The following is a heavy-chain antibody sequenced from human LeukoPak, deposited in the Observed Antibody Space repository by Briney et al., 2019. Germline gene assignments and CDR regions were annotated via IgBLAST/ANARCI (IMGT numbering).Heavy chain of an antibody. J-gene: IGHJ4*02. V-gene: IGHV1-24*01. CDR3: ATGGQMNYYDSSGYYSGINY. CDR1: GYTLTELS. CDR2: FDPEDGET. Sequence: ASVKVSCKVSGYTLTELSMHWVRQAPGKGLEWMGGFDPEDGETIYAQKFQGRVTMTEDISTDTAYMELSSLRSEDTAVYYCATGGQMNYYDSSGYYSGINYWGQGTLVTVSS. D-gene: IGHD3-22*01.